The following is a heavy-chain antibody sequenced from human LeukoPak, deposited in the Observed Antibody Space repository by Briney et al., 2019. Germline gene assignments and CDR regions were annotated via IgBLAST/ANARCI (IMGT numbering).Heavy chain of an antibody. Sequence: GGSLRLSCAAPGFTFSSYAMHWVRPAPGKGLERVAVISYDGSNKYYADSVKSRFTISRDNSKNTLYLQMNSLRAEDTAVYYCAREGRELSSGWFDYWGQGTLVTVSS. V-gene: IGHV3-30-3*01. CDR3: AREGRELSSGWFDY. D-gene: IGHD6-19*01. J-gene: IGHJ4*02. CDR1: GFTFSSYA. CDR2: ISYDGSNK.